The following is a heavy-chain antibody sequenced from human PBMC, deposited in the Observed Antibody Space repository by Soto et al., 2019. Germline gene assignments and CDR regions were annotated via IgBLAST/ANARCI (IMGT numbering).Heavy chain of an antibody. Sequence: QVQLVQSGAEVKKPGASVKVSCKASGYTFTSYAMHWVRQAPGQRLEWMGWINAGNGNTKYSQKFQGRVTITRDTSASTAYIELSSLRSEDTAVYYCARDLDYCSCGSCYWLGWFDPWGQGTLVTVSS. CDR1: GYTFTSYA. D-gene: IGHD2-15*01. CDR3: ARDLDYCSCGSCYWLGWFDP. CDR2: INAGNGNT. J-gene: IGHJ5*02. V-gene: IGHV1-3*01.